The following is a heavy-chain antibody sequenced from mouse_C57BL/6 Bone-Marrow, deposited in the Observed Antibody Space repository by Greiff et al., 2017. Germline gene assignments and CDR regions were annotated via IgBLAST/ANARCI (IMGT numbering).Heavy chain of an antibody. CDR1: GYTFTDYY. V-gene: IGHV1-19*01. D-gene: IGHD2-4*01. CDR3: ARRIYYDYDGFAY. CDR2: INPYNGGT. Sequence: VQLKQSGPVLVKPGASVKMSCKASGYTFTDYYMNWVKQSHGKSLEWIGVINPYNGGTSYNQKFKGKATLTVDKSSSTAYMELSSLTSEDSAVYYCARRIYYDYDGFAYWGQGTLVTVSA. J-gene: IGHJ3*01.